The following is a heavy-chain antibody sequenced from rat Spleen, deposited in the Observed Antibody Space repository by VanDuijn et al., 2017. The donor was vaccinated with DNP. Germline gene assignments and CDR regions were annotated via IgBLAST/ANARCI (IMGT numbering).Heavy chain of an antibody. CDR2: ISYDGSET. J-gene: IGHJ2*01. D-gene: IGHD1-4*01. CDR1: EFSFSSFG. Sequence: EVQLVESGGGLVQPGRSLKLSCAASEFSFSSFGMAWVRQAPKQGLEWVATISYDGSETYYRDSVKGRFTISRDNAKSTLYLQMDSLRSEDTAAYYCAGRPPPTRGPFDYWGQGVTVTVSS. CDR3: AGRPPPTRGPFDY. V-gene: IGHV5-7*01.